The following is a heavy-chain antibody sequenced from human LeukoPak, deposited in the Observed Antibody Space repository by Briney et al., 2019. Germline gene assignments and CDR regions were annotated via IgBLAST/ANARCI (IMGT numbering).Heavy chain of an antibody. CDR3: AARDGYSFDY. CDR1: GGSFSGYY. V-gene: IGHV4-34*01. J-gene: IGHJ4*02. Sequence: SETLSLTCAVYGGSFSGYYWSRIRQPPGKGLEWIGEINHSGSTNYNPSLKSRVTISVDTSKSQFSLKLSSVTAADTAVYYCAARDGYSFDYWGQGTLVTVSS. D-gene: IGHD5-12*01. CDR2: INHSGST.